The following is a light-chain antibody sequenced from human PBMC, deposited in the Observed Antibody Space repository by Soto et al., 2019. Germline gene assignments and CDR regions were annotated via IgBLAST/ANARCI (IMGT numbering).Light chain of an antibody. CDR2: GAF. Sequence: IVMTQSPVTLSVCTGESVTLSCRASQSVSSNLAWYQQKPGQAPSLLIYGAFTRATGIPARFSGTGSGTEFTLTISSLQSEDFALYYCQQYNDWPLTFGQGTKVDIK. CDR1: QSVSSN. J-gene: IGKJ1*01. V-gene: IGKV3-15*01. CDR3: QQYNDWPLT.